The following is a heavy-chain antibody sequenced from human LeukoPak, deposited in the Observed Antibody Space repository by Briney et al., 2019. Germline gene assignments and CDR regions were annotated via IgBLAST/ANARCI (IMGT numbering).Heavy chain of an antibody. D-gene: IGHD6-13*01. Sequence: PGGSLRLSCAASGFTFSSYSMNWVRQAPGKGLEWVSAISGSGGSTYYADSVKGRFTISRDNSKNTLYLQMNSLRAEDTAVYFCAKTGGIAASHWGQGTLVTVSS. CDR2: ISGSGGST. CDR3: AKTGGIAASH. J-gene: IGHJ4*02. CDR1: GFTFSSYS. V-gene: IGHV3-23*01.